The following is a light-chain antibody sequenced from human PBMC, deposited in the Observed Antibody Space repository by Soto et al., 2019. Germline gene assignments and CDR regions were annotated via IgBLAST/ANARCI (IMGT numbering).Light chain of an antibody. V-gene: IGLV2-14*03. CDR1: SSDVGGYNY. J-gene: IGLJ1*01. CDR2: EVS. Sequence: QSALTQPASVSGSPGQSITISCTGTSSDVGGYNYVSWSQQHPGKAPKLLISEVSNRPSGVSNRFSGSKSGNTASLTVSGLQAEDEADYYCTSHAGNYNFPYVFGTGTKLTVL. CDR3: TSHAGNYNFPYV.